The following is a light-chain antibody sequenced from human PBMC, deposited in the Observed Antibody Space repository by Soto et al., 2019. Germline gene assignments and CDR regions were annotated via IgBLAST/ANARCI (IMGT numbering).Light chain of an antibody. J-gene: IGKJ1*01. V-gene: IGKV3-20*01. Sequence: ESVSTQSPGTLSLSPGERATLSYRASQSVSSNYLAWYQQKPGQAPRLLIYGASTRATGIPDRFSGSGSGTDFTLTISRLEPEDSAVYYCQQYGSSPTWTFGQGTKVDIK. CDR3: QQYGSSPTWT. CDR2: GAS. CDR1: QSVSSNY.